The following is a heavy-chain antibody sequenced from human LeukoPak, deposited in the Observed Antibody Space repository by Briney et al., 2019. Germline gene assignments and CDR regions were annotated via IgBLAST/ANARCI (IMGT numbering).Heavy chain of an antibody. Sequence: PGGSLRPSCAASGFSFSNYAMSWVRQAPARGPEWVSSIRGGGETFYADSVKGRFTLSRDDSRNTVYLRMNSLRAEDTAVYYCAKDTIMTTVTNHFDYWGQGTLVTVSS. D-gene: IGHD4-11*01. CDR1: GFSFSNYA. J-gene: IGHJ4*02. CDR2: IRGGGET. CDR3: AKDTIMTTVTNHFDY. V-gene: IGHV3-23*01.